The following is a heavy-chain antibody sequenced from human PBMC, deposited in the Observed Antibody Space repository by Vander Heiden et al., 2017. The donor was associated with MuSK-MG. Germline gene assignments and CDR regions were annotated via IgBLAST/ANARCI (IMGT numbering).Heavy chain of an antibody. CDR3: AREDSGWYDYYYGMDV. V-gene: IGHV3-11*01. CDR1: GFTFSDYS. D-gene: IGHD6-19*01. Sequence: QVQLVESGGGLVKPGGSLRLSCAASGFTFSDYSMSWIRQAPGKGLEWVSYISSSGSTIYYADSVKGRFTISRDNAKNSLYLQMNSLRAEETAVYYCAREDSGWYDYYYGMDVWGHGTPVTVYS. CDR2: ISSSGSTI. J-gene: IGHJ6*02.